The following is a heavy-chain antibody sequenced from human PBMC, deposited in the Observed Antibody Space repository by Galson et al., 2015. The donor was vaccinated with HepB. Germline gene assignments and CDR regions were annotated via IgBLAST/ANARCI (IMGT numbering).Heavy chain of an antibody. CDR2: IWSDGGNK. V-gene: IGHV3-33*03. Sequence: SLRLSCAASGFTFSTYGMHWVRQAPGKGLEWVAVIWSDGGNKYYGESVKGRFTISRDNAKNSLYLQMNSLRAEDTAVYYCAGGELGGFDYWGQGTLVTVSS. CDR3: AGGELGGFDY. CDR1: GFTFSTYG. J-gene: IGHJ4*02. D-gene: IGHD1-26*01.